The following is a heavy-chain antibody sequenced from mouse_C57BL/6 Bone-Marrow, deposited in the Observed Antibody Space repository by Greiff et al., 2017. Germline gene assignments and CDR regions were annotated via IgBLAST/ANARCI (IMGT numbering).Heavy chain of an antibody. V-gene: IGHV1-54*01. CDR1: GYAFTNYL. J-gene: IGHJ3*01. CDR3: TRSGDGYCGLAY. CDR2: INPGSGGT. D-gene: IGHD2-3*01. Sequence: QVQLKQSGAELVRPGTSVKVSCKASGYAFTNYLIDWVKQRPGQGLEWIGVINPGSGGTNYNEKFKGKVTLTADKSSSTAYMLLSGLTSEDSAVSFCTRSGDGYCGLAYWGQGTLVTVSA.